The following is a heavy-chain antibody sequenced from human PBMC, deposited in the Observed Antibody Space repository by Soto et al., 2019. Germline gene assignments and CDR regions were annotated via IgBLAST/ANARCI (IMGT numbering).Heavy chain of an antibody. CDR1: GYTFTSYG. J-gene: IGHJ5*02. Sequence: GASVKVSCKASGYTFTSYGISWVRQAPGQVLEWMGWISAYNGNTNYAQKLQGRVTMTTDTSTSTAYMELRSLRSDDTAVYYCAREVVVVAATLQWVGWFDPWGQGTLVTVSS. CDR2: ISAYNGNT. CDR3: AREVVVVAATLQWVGWFDP. V-gene: IGHV1-18*01. D-gene: IGHD2-15*01.